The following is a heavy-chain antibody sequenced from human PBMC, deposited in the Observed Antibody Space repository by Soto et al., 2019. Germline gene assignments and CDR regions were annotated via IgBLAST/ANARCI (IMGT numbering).Heavy chain of an antibody. CDR2: IYYSGST. J-gene: IGHJ5*02. V-gene: IGHV4-31*11. CDR1: GGSISSGGYS. Sequence: TCAVSGGSISSGGYSWSWIRQPPGKGLEWIGYIYYSGSTYYNPSLKSRVTISVDTSKNQSSLKLSSVTAADTAVYYCARGRKVVVAASSKYNWFDPWGQGTLVTVSS. D-gene: IGHD2-15*01. CDR3: ARGRKVVVAASSKYNWFDP.